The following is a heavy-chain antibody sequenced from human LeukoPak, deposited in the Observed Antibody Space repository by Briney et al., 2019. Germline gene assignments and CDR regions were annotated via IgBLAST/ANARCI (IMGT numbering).Heavy chain of an antibody. CDR3: ARDRRRAVAALYYFDY. Sequence: AASVTLSCKASGYTFTGYYMHWVRQAPGQGLEWMGWINPNSGGTNYAQKCQGRVTMTRDTSISTAYMELSRLRSDDTAVYYCARDRRRAVAALYYFDYWGQGTLVTVSS. D-gene: IGHD6-19*01. CDR2: INPNSGGT. CDR1: GYTFTGYY. J-gene: IGHJ4*02. V-gene: IGHV1-2*02.